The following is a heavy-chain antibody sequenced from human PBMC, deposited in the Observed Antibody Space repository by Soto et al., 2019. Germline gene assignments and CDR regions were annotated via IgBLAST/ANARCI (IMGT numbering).Heavy chain of an antibody. CDR2: IRSKAYGGTT. Sequence: PGGSLRLSCTASGFTFGDYAMSWFRQAPGKGLEWVGFIRSKAYGGTTEYAASVKGRFTISRDDSKSIAYLQMNSLKTEDTAVYYCTREGDFWSGYPNNFDYWGQGTLVTVSS. V-gene: IGHV3-49*03. CDR3: TREGDFWSGYPNNFDY. J-gene: IGHJ4*02. D-gene: IGHD3-3*01. CDR1: GFTFGDYA.